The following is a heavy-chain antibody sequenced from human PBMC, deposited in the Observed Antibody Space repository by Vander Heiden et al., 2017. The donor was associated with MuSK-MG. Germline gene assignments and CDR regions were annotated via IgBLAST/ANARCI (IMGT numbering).Heavy chain of an antibody. V-gene: IGHV4-39*07. D-gene: IGHD3-3*01. CDR3: ARDLGAVIISDAFDI. Sequence: QLQLQEWGPGLVKPAENPSLTCTVSGGSISSRGYYWGWIRQPPGKGLEYIGCVYYSGTTYYNPSLKSRVTISVDTSKNQFSLKLNSVTAADTAVYYCARDLGAVIISDAFDIWGQGTLVTVPS. CDR2: VYYSGTT. CDR1: GGSISSRGYY. J-gene: IGHJ3*02.